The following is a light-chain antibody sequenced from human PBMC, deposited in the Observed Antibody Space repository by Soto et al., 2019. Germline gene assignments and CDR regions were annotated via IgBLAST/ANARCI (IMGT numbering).Light chain of an antibody. Sequence: EIVLTQSPATLSLSPGERATLSCRASQSVSYFLSWYQQKPGQTPRLLIYDVSNRATGVPARFSGSGSETDFTLTISSLEPEDFAVYYCQPRADWPRTFGQGTKVEIK. CDR2: DVS. J-gene: IGKJ1*01. V-gene: IGKV3-11*01. CDR3: QPRADWPRT. CDR1: QSVSYF.